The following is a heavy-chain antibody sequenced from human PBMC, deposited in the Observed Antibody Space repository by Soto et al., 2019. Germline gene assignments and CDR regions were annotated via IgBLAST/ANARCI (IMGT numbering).Heavy chain of an antibody. V-gene: IGHV3-15*05. CDR1: GFTFSNAW. D-gene: IGHD3-10*01. CDR2: IRSKTDGGTT. Sequence: EVQLVESGGGLVKPGGSLRLSCAASGFTFSNAWMSWVRQAPGKGLEWVGRIRSKTDGGTTDYATPLKGRFTISRDDSKNTLYLPMNSLKTEASAVYYCKRDGSGIYDWGQGTLVTVSS. CDR3: KRDGSGIYD. J-gene: IGHJ4*02.